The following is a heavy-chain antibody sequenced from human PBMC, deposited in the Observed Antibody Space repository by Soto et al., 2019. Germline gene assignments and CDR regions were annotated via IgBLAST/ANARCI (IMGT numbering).Heavy chain of an antibody. Sequence: QVQLVQSGAGVRKPGASVKVSCKASGYTFNRHYIQWVRQAPGQGLEWMGMIDPSGGDTNYAKKFRGRVTLTSDTSTSTVYMELSSLRSEDTAVYYCAKRRGVGLTRSSFDYWGPGTLVLVSS. D-gene: IGHD1-26*01. CDR2: IDPSGGDT. V-gene: IGHV1-46*02. CDR3: AKRRGVGLTRSSFDY. J-gene: IGHJ4*02. CDR1: GYTFNRHY.